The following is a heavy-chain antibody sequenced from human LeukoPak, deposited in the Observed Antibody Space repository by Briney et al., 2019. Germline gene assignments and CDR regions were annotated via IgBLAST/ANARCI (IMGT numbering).Heavy chain of an antibody. CDR2: ISRRSDSI. D-gene: IGHD6-19*01. CDR3: ARGTVAGTIQH. CDR1: GFTFSTFS. Sequence: PGGSLRLSCAASGFTFSTFSMNWLRQAPGKGLEWVSCISRRSDSIYYADSVKGRFTISRDNAKNPLYLQMSRLSVEDTGVYFCARGTVAGTIQHWGQGTLVSVSS. V-gene: IGHV3-21*01. J-gene: IGHJ1*01.